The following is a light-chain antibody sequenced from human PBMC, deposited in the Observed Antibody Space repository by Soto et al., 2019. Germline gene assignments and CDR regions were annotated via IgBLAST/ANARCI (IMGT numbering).Light chain of an antibody. CDR2: EVS. CDR1: SSDVGSYNL. CDR3: SSYAGSSPYV. V-gene: IGLV2-23*02. Sequence: QSVLTQPASLSGSPGQSITISCTGTSSDVGSYNLVSWYQQHPGKAPKLMIYEVSKRPSGVSNRFSGSKSGNTASLTISGLQAEDEDDYYCSSYAGSSPYVFGTGTKVTVL. J-gene: IGLJ1*01.